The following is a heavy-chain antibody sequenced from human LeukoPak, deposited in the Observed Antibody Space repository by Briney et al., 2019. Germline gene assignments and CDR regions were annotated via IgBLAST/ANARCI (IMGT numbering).Heavy chain of an antibody. Sequence: SETLSLTCTVSGGSISSSSYYWSWIRQPPGKGLEWIGYIYYSGSTNYNPSLKSQVTISVDTSKNQFSLKLSSVTAADTAVYYCARGERGTDAFDIWGQGTMVTVSS. CDR3: ARGERGTDAFDI. CDR1: GGSISSSSYY. D-gene: IGHD1-1*01. CDR2: IYYSGST. V-gene: IGHV4-61*01. J-gene: IGHJ3*02.